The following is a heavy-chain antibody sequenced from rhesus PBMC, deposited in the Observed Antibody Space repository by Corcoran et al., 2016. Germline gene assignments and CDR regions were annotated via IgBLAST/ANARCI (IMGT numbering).Heavy chain of an antibody. CDR3: AKALGLFDY. D-gene: IGHD3-34*01. J-gene: IGHJ4*01. CDR1: GFTFSSYG. CDR2: INSGGGST. Sequence: EVQLVATGGGLVQPGGSLKLSFAASGFTFSSYGMSWVRQAPGKGLEWVSAINSGGGSTYYADSVKGRFTISRDNSKNTLSLQMNSLRAEDTAVYYCAKALGLFDYWGQGVLVTVSS. V-gene: IGHV3S5*01.